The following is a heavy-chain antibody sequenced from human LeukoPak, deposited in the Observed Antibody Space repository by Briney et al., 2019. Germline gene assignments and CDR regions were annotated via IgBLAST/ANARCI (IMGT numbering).Heavy chain of an antibody. Sequence: PGGSLRLSCAASGFTIGGFAMTWVRQAPMKGLEYLSTITSNAESTDYTDSVKGRSTISRDNSKNTLSLQMTSLRAEDTAVYYCVKGGPVVAAPFDFWGQGTLVTVSS. CDR2: ITSNAEST. D-gene: IGHD2-15*01. CDR3: VKGGPVVAAPFDF. CDR1: GFTIGGFA. V-gene: IGHV3-64D*06. J-gene: IGHJ4*02.